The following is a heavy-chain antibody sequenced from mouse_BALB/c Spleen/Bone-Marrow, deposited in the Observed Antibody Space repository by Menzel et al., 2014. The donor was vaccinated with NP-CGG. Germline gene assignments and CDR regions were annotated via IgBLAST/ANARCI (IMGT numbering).Heavy chain of an antibody. V-gene: IGHV1-54*03. J-gene: IGHJ4*01. CDR1: GYAFTNYL. D-gene: IGHD2-3*01. CDR2: INPGSGGI. CDR3: ARSIYDGYSEAMDY. Sequence: VKLVESGTDLVRPGTSVKVSCKASGYAFTNYLIEWIKQRPGQGLEWIGVINPGSGGINYNERFKGKATLTADKSSSTAYMQLSSLTSDGSAVYFCARSIYDGYSEAMDYWGQGTSVTVSS.